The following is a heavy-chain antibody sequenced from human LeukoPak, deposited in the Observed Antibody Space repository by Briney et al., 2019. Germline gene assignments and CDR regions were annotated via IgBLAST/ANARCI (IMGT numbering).Heavy chain of an antibody. D-gene: IGHD3-10*01. CDR1: GFTFDDYA. V-gene: IGHV3-9*01. CDR2: ISWNSGSI. CDR3: AKAHYGSGSYYGV. J-gene: IGHJ4*02. Sequence: GGSLRLSCAASGFTFDDYAMHWVRQAPGKGLKWVSGISWNSGSIAYVDAVKGRLTISRDNAKNSLYLQMNSLRAEDTALYYCAKAHYGSGSYYGVWGQGTLVTVSS.